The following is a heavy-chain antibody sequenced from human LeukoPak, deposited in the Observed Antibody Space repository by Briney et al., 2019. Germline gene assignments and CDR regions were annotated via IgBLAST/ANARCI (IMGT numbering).Heavy chain of an antibody. CDR3: AKGGFGELSPFDP. CDR2: IRYDGSNK. D-gene: IGHD3-10*01. CDR1: GFTFSSYG. J-gene: IGHJ5*02. V-gene: IGHV3-30*02. Sequence: GGSLRLSCAASGFTFSSYGMHWVRQAPGKGLEWVAFIRYDGSNKYYADSVKGRFTISRDNSKNTLYLQMNSLRAEDTAVYYCAKGGFGELSPFDPWGQGTLVTVSS.